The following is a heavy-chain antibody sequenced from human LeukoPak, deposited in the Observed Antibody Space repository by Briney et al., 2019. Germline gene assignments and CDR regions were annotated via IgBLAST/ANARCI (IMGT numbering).Heavy chain of an antibody. CDR3: ARHGQYYDFWSGYYWFDP. D-gene: IGHD3-3*01. V-gene: IGHV5-51*01. Sequence: EESLKISCKGSGYSFTSYWIGWVRQMPGKGLEWMGIIYPGDSDTRYSPSFQGQVTISADKSISTAYLQWSSLKASDTAMYYCARHGQYYDFWSGYYWFDPWGQGTLVTVSS. J-gene: IGHJ5*02. CDR2: IYPGDSDT. CDR1: GYSFTSYW.